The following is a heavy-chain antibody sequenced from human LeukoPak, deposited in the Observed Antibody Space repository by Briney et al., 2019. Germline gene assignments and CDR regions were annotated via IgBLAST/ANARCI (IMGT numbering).Heavy chain of an antibody. D-gene: IGHD3-10*01. CDR2: IYTSGGT. CDR3: ARWAPMVRGVIGAFDI. V-gene: IGHV4-61*02. CDR1: GGSISSGSYY. Sequence: SQTLSLTCTVSGGSISSGSYYWSWIRQPAGKGLEWIGRIYTSGGTNYNPSLKSRVTISVDTSKNQFSLKLSSVTAADTAVYYCARWAPMVRGVIGAFDIWGQGTMVTVSS. J-gene: IGHJ3*02.